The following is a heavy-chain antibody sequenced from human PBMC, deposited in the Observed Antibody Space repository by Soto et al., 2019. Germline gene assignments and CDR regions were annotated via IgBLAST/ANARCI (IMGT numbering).Heavy chain of an antibody. D-gene: IGHD2-15*01. CDR1: GYTFTSYY. J-gene: IGHJ6*02. CDR3: ARDLVAAHYYYYGMEV. V-gene: IGHV1-46*01. Sequence: GASVKVSCKASGYTFTSYYMHWVRQAPGQGLEWMGIINPSGGSTSYAQKFQGRVTMTRDTSTSTVYMELSSLRSEDTAVYYCARDLVAAHYYYYGMEVWGQGTTVTVSS. CDR2: INPSGGST.